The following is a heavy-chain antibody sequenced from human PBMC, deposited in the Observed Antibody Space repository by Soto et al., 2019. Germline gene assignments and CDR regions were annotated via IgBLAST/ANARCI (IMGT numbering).Heavy chain of an antibody. J-gene: IGHJ6*02. CDR1: GFTLSSYS. CDR2: ISSSSSTI. V-gene: IGHV3-48*02. CDR3: ARDNPRSSGWDV. Sequence: EVQLVESGGGLVQPGGSLRLSCEASGFTLSSYSMNWARQAPGQGLEWFSYISSSSSTIYYAESVKGRFTISRDNAKNSLYLQMNSLRDEDTAVYYCARDNPRSSGWDVWGQGTTVTVSS.